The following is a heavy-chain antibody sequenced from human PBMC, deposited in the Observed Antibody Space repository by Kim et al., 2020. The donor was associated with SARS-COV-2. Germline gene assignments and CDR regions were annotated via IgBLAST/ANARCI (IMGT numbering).Heavy chain of an antibody. D-gene: IGHD3-9*01. V-gene: IGHV5-51*01. Sequence: YIPSFQGQVTISAEKSISTAYLQWSSLKASDTAMYYCARGGFGGYFDCLDYWGQGTLVTVSS. CDR3: ARGGFGGYFDCLDY. J-gene: IGHJ4*02.